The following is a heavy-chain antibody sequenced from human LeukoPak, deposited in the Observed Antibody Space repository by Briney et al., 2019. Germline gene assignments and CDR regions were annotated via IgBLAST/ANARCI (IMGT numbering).Heavy chain of an antibody. CDR1: GFTFSSYA. Sequence: GGSLRLSCAASGFTFSSYAMHWVRQAPGKGLEWVANIKQDGSEKYYVDSVKGRFTISRDNAKNSLYLQMNSLRAEDTAVYYCASELTDYFDYWGQGTLVTVSS. D-gene: IGHD3-16*01. V-gene: IGHV3-7*01. J-gene: IGHJ4*02. CDR3: ASELTDYFDY. CDR2: IKQDGSEK.